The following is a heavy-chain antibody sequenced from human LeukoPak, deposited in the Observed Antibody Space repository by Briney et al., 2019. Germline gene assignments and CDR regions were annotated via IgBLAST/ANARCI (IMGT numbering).Heavy chain of an antibody. CDR1: GFTFSSYE. CDR3: AELGITMIGGV. D-gene: IGHD3-10*02. V-gene: IGHV3-48*03. Sequence: GGSLRLSCAASGFTFSSYEMNWVRQAPGKGLEWVSYISSSGSTIYYADSVKGRFTISRDNAKNPLYLRMSSLRADDTAVYYCAELGITMIGGVWGKGTTVTISS. J-gene: IGHJ6*04. CDR2: ISSSGSTI.